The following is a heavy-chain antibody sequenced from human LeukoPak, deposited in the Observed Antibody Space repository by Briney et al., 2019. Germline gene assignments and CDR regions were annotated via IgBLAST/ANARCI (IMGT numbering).Heavy chain of an antibody. V-gene: IGHV4-39*07. D-gene: IGHD3-22*01. CDR3: ARVHYATSGSRYCFYYMDV. CDR1: AGSISSGSYS. J-gene: IGHJ6*03. Sequence: SETLSLTCTVSAGSISSGSYSWGWIRQPPGKGLEWIGSIYYSGITYYNPSLKSLVTISVHTSENRFSLKLSSMTAADTAVYYCARVHYATSGSRYCFYYMDVWGKGTTVTVSS. CDR2: IYYSGIT.